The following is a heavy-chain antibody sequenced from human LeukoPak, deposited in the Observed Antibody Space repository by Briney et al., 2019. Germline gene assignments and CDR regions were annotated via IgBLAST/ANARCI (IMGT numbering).Heavy chain of an antibody. J-gene: IGHJ4*02. D-gene: IGHD5/OR15-5a*01. CDR3: ARDKVSGPTLLDY. CDR1: GFTFSSYS. CDR2: IKPDGSEL. Sequence: GGSLRLSCGASGFTFSSYSMNWVRHLPGKGLEWVANIKPDGSELYYVDSVKGRFTISRDNAKKSLDLQMNSLRVEDTAIYYCARDKVSGPTLLDYWGQGILVTVSS. V-gene: IGHV3-7*01.